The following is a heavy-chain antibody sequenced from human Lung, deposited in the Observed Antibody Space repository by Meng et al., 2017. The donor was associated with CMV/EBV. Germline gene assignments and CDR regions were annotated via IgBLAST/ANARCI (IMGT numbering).Heavy chain of an antibody. CDR1: GYTFTAHY. CDR3: ARDNNWGPDY. J-gene: IGHJ4*02. CDR2: IHPHRGDT. D-gene: IGHD7-27*01. Sequence: SVKVSCKASGYTFTAHYFHWVRQAPGQGLEWMGWIHPHRGDTNYAQQFQGRVTLTRDTSINTGYMELTRLTSDDTAVYYCARDNNWGPDYWGQGTRVTVSS. V-gene: IGHV1-2*02.